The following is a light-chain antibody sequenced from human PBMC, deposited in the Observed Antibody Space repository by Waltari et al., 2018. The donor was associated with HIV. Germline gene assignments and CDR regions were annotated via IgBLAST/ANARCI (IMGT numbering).Light chain of an antibody. Sequence: QSAPTQPASASASPGQSPTIACTGTSSNIGSYDLVSWYQQYPDQAPKLIIYEVTRRPSGVSLRFPGSKSGNTASLTISGLQTEDEAYYYCCSYSGGSTFYVFGSGTKVTVL. CDR3: CSYSGGSTFYV. J-gene: IGLJ1*01. CDR1: SSNIGSYDL. V-gene: IGLV2-23*02. CDR2: EVT.